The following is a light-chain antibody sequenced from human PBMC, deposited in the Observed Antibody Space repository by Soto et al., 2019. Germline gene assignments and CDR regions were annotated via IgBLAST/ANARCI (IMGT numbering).Light chain of an antibody. V-gene: IGLV2-8*01. CDR1: SSDVGGYNY. CDR3: SSYAGSNNFV. CDR2: EVS. J-gene: IGLJ1*01. Sequence: QSVLTQPPSASGSPGQSVTISCPGTSSDVGGYNYVSWYQHHPGKAPKLMIYEVSKRPSGVPDRFSGSKSGNTDSLTVTGVQAEDEADYYCSSYAGSNNFVFGTGTKVTV.